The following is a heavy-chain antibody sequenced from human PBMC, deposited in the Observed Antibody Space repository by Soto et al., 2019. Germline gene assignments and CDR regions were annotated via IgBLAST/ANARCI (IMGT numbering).Heavy chain of an antibody. CDR1: GFTFSSYA. J-gene: IGHJ4*02. CDR3: ARVLDGWLPNDY. Sequence: GGSLRLSCVASGFTFSSYAMHWVRQAPGKGLEWVSGINWNGGSTGYADSVKGRFTISRDSAKNSLYLQMNSLRAEDTALYYCARVLDGWLPNDYWGQGTLVTVSS. CDR2: INWNGGST. D-gene: IGHD5-12*01. V-gene: IGHV3-20*04.